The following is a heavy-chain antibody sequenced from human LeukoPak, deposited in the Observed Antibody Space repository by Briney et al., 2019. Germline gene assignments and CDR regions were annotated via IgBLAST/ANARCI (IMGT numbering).Heavy chain of an antibody. Sequence: ASVKVSFKSSGYTFTGYYMHWVRQAPGQGREGMGWINPNSGGTNYAQKFQGRVTMTRDTSISTAYMELSRLRSADTAVYYCARLRADHFDYWGQGTLVTVSS. J-gene: IGHJ4*02. CDR1: GYTFTGYY. CDR2: INPNSGGT. CDR3: ARLRADHFDY. D-gene: IGHD5-12*01. V-gene: IGHV1-2*02.